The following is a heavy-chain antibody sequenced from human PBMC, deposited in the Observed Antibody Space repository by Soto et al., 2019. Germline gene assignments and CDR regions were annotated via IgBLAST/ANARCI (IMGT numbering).Heavy chain of an antibody. CDR1: GYTFTSYG. Sequence: QVQLVQSGGEVKKPGASVKLSCTASGYTFTSYGISCVGQAPGQGLVWMGWISAYNGKTNYAQNVQGRVTMTTDTSTRTAFMDLRSLRSDDTAVYYCARGGDVNYYHGMDVWGQGTTVTVSS. CDR3: ARGGDVNYYHGMDV. D-gene: IGHD5-12*01. V-gene: IGHV1-18*01. CDR2: ISAYNGKT. J-gene: IGHJ6*02.